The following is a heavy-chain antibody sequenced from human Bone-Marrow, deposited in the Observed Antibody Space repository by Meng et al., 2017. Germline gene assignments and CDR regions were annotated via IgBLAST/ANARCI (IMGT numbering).Heavy chain of an antibody. CDR3: AREWGTLATAAYDY. CDR2: LQGSGTT. J-gene: IGHJ4*02. Sequence: QRTEPEPGLSRPSENLSRASNVSCGYCIANSFTGGWIRQVPGEGLEWIGTLQGSGTTNYDPSLESRVTIAADTSNNQFSRKLSSVTAADTSVYYCAREWGTLATAAYDYWGQGTLVTVSS. V-gene: IGHV4-39*07. D-gene: IGHD6-13*01. CDR1: CGYCIANSFT.